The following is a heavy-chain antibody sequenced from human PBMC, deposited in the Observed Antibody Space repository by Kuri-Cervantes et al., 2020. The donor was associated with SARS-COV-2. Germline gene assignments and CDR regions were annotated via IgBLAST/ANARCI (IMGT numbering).Heavy chain of an antibody. CDR1: GFTFSSYA. J-gene: IGHJ4*02. CDR3: ARSELSALYDFWSGYAGY. V-gene: IGHV3-30*07. Sequence: GSLRLSCAASGFTFSSYAMHWVRQAPGKGLEWVAVISYDGSNKYYADSVKGRFTISRDNSKNTLYLQMNSLRAEDTAVYYCARSELSALYDFWSGYAGYWGQGNRVNGSS. D-gene: IGHD3-3*01. CDR2: ISYDGSNK.